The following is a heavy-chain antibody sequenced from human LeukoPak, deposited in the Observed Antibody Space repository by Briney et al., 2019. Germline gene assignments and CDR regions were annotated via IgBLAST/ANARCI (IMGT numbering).Heavy chain of an antibody. CDR1: GGSISSYY. CDR3: ARDRAVTTSKNWFDP. J-gene: IGHJ5*02. Sequence: SETLSHTCTVSGGSISSYYWSWIRQPAGKGLEWIGRIYTSGSTNYNPSLKSRVTMSVDTSKNQFSLKLSSVTAADTAVYYCARDRAVTTSKNWFDPWGQGTLVTVSS. V-gene: IGHV4-4*07. CDR2: IYTSGST. D-gene: IGHD4-17*01.